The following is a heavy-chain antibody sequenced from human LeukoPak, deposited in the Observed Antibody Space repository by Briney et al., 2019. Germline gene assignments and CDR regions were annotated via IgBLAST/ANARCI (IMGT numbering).Heavy chain of an antibody. CDR3: AREGQRKYYYYYMDV. CDR1: GYTFTGYY. J-gene: IGHJ6*03. D-gene: IGHD6-25*01. CDR2: INPNSGGT. Sequence: ASVKVSCKASGYTFTGYYMHWVRQAPGQGLEWMGWINPNSGGTNYAQKFQGRVTMTRNTSISTAYMELSSLRSEDTAVYYCAREGQRKYYYYYMDVWGKGTTVTVSS. V-gene: IGHV1-2*02.